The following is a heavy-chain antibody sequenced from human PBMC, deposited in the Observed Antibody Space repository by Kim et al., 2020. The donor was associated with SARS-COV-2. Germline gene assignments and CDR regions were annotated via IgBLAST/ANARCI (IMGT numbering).Heavy chain of an antibody. CDR3: AKSSGSSCYHALDR. Sequence: YANPVKGRLTISRDNSKNTLYLQLNSLRAEDTAIYYCAKSSGSSCYHALDRWGHGTKVTVSS. J-gene: IGHJ3*01. V-gene: IGHV3-23*01. D-gene: IGHD6-13*01.